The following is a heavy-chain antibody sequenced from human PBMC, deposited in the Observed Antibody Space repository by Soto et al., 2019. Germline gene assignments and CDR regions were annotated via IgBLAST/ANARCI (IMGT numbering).Heavy chain of an antibody. CDR2: IIPNLGIA. J-gene: IGHJ4*02. V-gene: IGHV1-69*08. D-gene: IGHD3-10*01. CDR3: ARETMVRGVILYY. Sequence: QVQLVQSGAEVKKPGSSVKVCCKASGGTFSSYTISWVLQAPGQGLEWMGRIIPNLGIANYAQKSQGRVTITADKSTSTAYMELSSLRTEDTAVYYCARETMVRGVILYYWGQGTLVTVSS. CDR1: GGTFSSYT.